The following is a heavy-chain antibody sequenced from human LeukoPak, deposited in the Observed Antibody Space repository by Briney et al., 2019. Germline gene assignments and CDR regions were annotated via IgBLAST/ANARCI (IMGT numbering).Heavy chain of an antibody. Sequence: GGSLRLSCAASGFTFSGYWMSWVRHAPGKGLEWVANIKPDGSEKYYVDSVKGRFTISRDDAKNSLYLQMNSLRAEDTAVYYCARVSRVAYSSSWSLDYWGQGTLVTVSS. D-gene: IGHD6-13*01. V-gene: IGHV3-7*02. CDR1: GFTFSGYW. CDR2: IKPDGSEK. J-gene: IGHJ4*02. CDR3: ARVSRVAYSSSWSLDY.